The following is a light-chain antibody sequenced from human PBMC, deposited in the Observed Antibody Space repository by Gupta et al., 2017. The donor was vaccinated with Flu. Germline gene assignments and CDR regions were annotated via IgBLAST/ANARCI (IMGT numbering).Light chain of an antibody. V-gene: IGLV2-14*01. CDR1: HSDVGGYQF. CDR3: SSYTGATTWV. J-gene: IGLJ3*02. Sequence: HSALTHPASVSCSPGQSITISCSGTHSDVGGYQFVTWYQHHPGRAPKLLIYEVTKRPSEISDRFSGSKSGNTASLTISGLQAEDEADYLCSSYTGATTWVFGSGTRLTVL. CDR2: EVT.